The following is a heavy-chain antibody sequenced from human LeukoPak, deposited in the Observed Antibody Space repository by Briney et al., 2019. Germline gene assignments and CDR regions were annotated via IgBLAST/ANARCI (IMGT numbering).Heavy chain of an antibody. Sequence: PSETLSLTCTVSGGSISSYYWSWIRQPPGKGLEWIGEINHSGSTNYNPSLKSRVTISVDTSKNQFSLKLSSVTAADMAVYYCASCRHVWFGELYYYMDVWGKGTTVTISS. CDR1: GGSISSYY. CDR3: ASCRHVWFGELYYYMDV. J-gene: IGHJ6*03. V-gene: IGHV4-34*01. CDR2: INHSGST. D-gene: IGHD3-10*01.